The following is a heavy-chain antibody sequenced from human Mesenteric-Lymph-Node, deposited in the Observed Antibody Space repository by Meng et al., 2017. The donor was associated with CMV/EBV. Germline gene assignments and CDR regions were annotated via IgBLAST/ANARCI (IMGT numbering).Heavy chain of an antibody. D-gene: IGHD2-2*01. V-gene: IGHV1-69*05. CDR3: ARGRVYCSSTSCPLAGYYFDY. CDR2: IIPIFGTA. CDR1: SYA. Sequence: SYAISWVRQARGQGLEWMGGIIPIFGTANYAQKFQGRVTITTDESTSTAYMELSSLRSEDTAVYYCARGRVYCSSTSCPLAGYYFDYWGQGTLVTVSS. J-gene: IGHJ4*02.